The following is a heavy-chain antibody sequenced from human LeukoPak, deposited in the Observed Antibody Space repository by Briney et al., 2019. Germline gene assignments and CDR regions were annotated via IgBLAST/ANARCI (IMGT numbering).Heavy chain of an antibody. CDR3: AREGVDAFDI. V-gene: IGHV3-30*04. J-gene: IGHJ3*02. CDR2: ISHDGSKQ. CDR1: GFTFSTYA. Sequence: GGSLRLSCAASGFTFSTYAIHWVRQAPGTGLEWVSVISHDGSKQYYSDSVRGRFTISRDNSQNTLYLQMNSLRVEDTAVYYCAREGVDAFDIWGQGTMVTVSS.